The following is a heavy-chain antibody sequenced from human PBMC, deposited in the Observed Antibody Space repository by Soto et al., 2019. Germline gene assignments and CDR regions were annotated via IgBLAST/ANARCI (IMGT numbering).Heavy chain of an antibody. D-gene: IGHD6-13*01. CDR1: GYTFTSYG. V-gene: IGHV1-18*01. CDR2: ISAFKGNT. J-gene: IGHJ4*02. CDR3: ARGGNSRYGVDS. Sequence: ASVQVSCRASGYTFTSYGISWVRQAPGQGLEWMGWISAFKGNTNYAQKLQGRVTMTTDTSTRTAYLELRSLRFDDTAVYYCARGGNSRYGVDSWGQGTLVTVSS.